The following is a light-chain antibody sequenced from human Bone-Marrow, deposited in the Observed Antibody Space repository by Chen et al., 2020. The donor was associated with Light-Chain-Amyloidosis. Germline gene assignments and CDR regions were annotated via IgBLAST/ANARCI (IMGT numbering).Light chain of an antibody. CDR2: EVT. CDR3: SSYTITNTLV. Sequence: QSALTQPASVSGSPGQSITISCTGTSSDVGGDNHVSLYQQHPDKAPKLMIYEVTNRPSWVPGRLPGSKYDKTSSPAISGLQTEDEADYFCSSYTITNTLVFGSGTRVTVL. J-gene: IGLJ1*01. CDR1: SSDVGGDNH. V-gene: IGLV2-14*01.